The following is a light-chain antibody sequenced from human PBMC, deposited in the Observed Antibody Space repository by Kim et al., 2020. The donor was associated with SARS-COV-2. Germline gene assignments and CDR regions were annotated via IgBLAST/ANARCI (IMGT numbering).Light chain of an antibody. J-gene: IGLJ3*02. Sequence: QSMLTQPPSASGTPGQRVTISCSGSRSNIGSNVVNWYQQLPGTAPKLLIYSNDYRPSGVPDRFSGSKSGTSASLDISGLQSEDEADYYCAAWDDSLNGSVFGGGTQLTVL. V-gene: IGLV1-44*01. CDR1: RSNIGSNV. CDR3: AAWDDSLNGSV. CDR2: SND.